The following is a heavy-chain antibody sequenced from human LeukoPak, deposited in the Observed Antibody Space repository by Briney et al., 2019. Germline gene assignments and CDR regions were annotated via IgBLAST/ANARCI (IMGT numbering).Heavy chain of an antibody. V-gene: IGHV4-59*08. CDR3: ARRGIAAGYDY. J-gene: IGHJ4*02. CDR2: IYYSGTT. Sequence: PSETLSLTCTVSGGSISSYYWSWIRQPPGKGLEWIGYIYYSGTTNYNPSLKSRVTILVDTSKNQFSLNLSSVTAADTAVYYCARRGIAAGYDYWGQGTLVTVSS. D-gene: IGHD6-13*01. CDR1: GGSISSYY.